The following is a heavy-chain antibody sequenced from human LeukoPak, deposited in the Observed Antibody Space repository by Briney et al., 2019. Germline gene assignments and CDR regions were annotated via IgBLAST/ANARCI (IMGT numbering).Heavy chain of an antibody. CDR3: AKGDTS. V-gene: IGHV3-30*02. CDR2: IRYDGSDK. CDR1: GFNFSNYD. Sequence: PGGSLRLSRAASGFNFSNYDIHWVRQAPGRGLEWVAFIRYDGSDKYYADSVKGRFTISRDNSKNTLYLQMNSLRTEDTAVYYCAKGDTSWGQGTLVTVSS. D-gene: IGHD2-21*02. J-gene: IGHJ5*02.